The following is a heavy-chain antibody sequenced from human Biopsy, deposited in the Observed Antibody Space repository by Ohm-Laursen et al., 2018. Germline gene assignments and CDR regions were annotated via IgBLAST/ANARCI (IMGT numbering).Heavy chain of an antibody. D-gene: IGHD6-19*01. Sequence: TLSLTCIVSGGSISGSSWSWIRQAPGRGLEWVGYISYSGSTSNNPSLKSRITISVDTSKNQISLKVTSVTAADTAVYYCAKHGSGWTGDDALHIWGQGTMVTVSS. J-gene: IGHJ3*02. CDR1: GGSISGSS. CDR3: AKHGSGWTGDDALHI. CDR2: ISYSGST. V-gene: IGHV4-59*08.